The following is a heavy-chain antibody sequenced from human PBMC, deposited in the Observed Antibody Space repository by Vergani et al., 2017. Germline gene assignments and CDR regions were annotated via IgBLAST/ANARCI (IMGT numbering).Heavy chain of an antibody. V-gene: IGHV4-4*02. D-gene: IGHD2-15*01. CDR2: IYHSGST. Sequence: QVQLQESGPGLVKPSGTLSLTCAVSGGSISSSNWWSWVRQPPGKGLEWIGEIYHSGSTNYNPSLKSRVTISVDKSKNQFSLKLSSVTAADTAVYYCASTHCXGGSCYLDSYYYYGMDVWGQGTTVTVSS. J-gene: IGHJ6*02. CDR1: GGSISSSNW. CDR3: ASTHCXGGSCYLDSYYYYGMDV.